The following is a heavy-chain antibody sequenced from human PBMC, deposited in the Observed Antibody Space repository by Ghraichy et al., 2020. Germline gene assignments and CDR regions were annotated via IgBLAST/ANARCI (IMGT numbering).Heavy chain of an antibody. V-gene: IGHV4-59*01. J-gene: IGHJ6*02. CDR3: ARDHTVTNLGYYYYYGMDV. D-gene: IGHD4-17*01. CDR2: IYYSGST. Sequence: SETLSLTCTVSGGSISRYYWSWIRQPPGKGLEWIGYIYYSGSTNYNPSLKSRVTISVDTSKNQFSLKLSSVTAADTAVYYCARDHTVTNLGYYYYYGMDVWGQGTTVTVSS. CDR1: GGSISRYY.